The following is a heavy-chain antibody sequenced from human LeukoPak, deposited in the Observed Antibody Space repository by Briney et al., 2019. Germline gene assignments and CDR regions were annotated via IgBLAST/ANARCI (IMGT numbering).Heavy chain of an antibody. CDR1: GFTFSSYA. Sequence: GGSLRLSCAASGFTFSSYAMSWVRQAPGKGLEWVLAISGSGGSTYYADSVKGRFTISRDNSKNTLYLQMNSLRAEDTAVYYCAKDHSITMVRGVIIPNWFDPWGQGTLVTVSS. V-gene: IGHV3-23*01. J-gene: IGHJ5*02. CDR3: AKDHSITMVRGVIIPNWFDP. D-gene: IGHD3-10*01. CDR2: ISGSGGST.